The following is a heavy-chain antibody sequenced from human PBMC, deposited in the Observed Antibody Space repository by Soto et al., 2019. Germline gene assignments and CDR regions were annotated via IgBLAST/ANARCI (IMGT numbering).Heavy chain of an antibody. V-gene: IGHV4-59*01. J-gene: IGHJ4*02. D-gene: IGHD3-10*01. CDR3: ARTGSGSYYNSALYYFDY. CDR1: GGSISSYY. CDR2: IYYSGST. Sequence: SDTLSLTCTVSGGSISSYYWSWIRQPPGKGLEWIGYIYYSGSTNYNPSLKSRVTISVDTSKNQFSLKLSSVTAADTAVYYCARTGSGSYYNSALYYFDYWGQGTPVTVSS.